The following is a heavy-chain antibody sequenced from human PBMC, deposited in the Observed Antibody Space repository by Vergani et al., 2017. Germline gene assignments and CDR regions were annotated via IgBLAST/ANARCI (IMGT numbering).Heavy chain of an antibody. CDR1: GYTFSNYY. D-gene: IGHD3-9*01. Sequence: QVQVVQSGAEVKKSGASVKVSCKTSGYTFSNYYMHWVRQAPGQGLEWMGIINPSGGHTNYAQKFQGRVTMTRDTSTSTVYMELNSLRAEDTAVYYCAKDLDDILTGPFDYWGQGTLVTVSS. V-gene: IGHV1-46*01. CDR2: INPSGGHT. CDR3: AKDLDDILTGPFDY. J-gene: IGHJ4*02.